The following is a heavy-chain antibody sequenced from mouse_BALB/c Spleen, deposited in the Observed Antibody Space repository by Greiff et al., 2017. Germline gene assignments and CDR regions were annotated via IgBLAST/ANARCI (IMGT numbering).Heavy chain of an antibody. CDR1: GFTFTDYY. CDR2: IRNKANGYTT. J-gene: IGHJ3*01. Sequence: EVKLEESGGGLVQPGGSLRLSCATSGFTFTDYYMSWVRQPPGKALEWLGFIRNKANGYTTEYSASVKGRFTISRDNSQSILYLQMNTLRAEDSATYYCARIHYYGYWFAYWGQGTLVTVSA. D-gene: IGHD1-2*01. V-gene: IGHV7-3*02. CDR3: ARIHYYGYWFAY.